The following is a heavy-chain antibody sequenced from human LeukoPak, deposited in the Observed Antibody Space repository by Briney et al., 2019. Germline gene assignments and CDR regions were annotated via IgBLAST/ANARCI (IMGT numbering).Heavy chain of an antibody. D-gene: IGHD6-13*01. V-gene: IGHV3-64*01. CDR1: GFTFSSYA. J-gene: IGHJ4*02. CDR3: AREGGAAAGTFDY. Sequence: GGSLRLSCAASGFTFSSYAMHWVRQAPGKGLEYVSAISSNGGSTYYANSVKGRFTISRDNSKNTLYLQMGSLRAEDMAVYYCAREGGAAAGTFDYWGQGTLVTVSS. CDR2: ISSNGGST.